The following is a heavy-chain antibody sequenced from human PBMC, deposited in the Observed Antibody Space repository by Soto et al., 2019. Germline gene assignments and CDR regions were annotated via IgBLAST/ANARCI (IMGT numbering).Heavy chain of an antibody. J-gene: IGHJ5*01. Sequence: VQLVQSGAEVKKPGASVKVSCRTSGYSFPGYYIHWLRQAPGQGLQWMGWFNPNSGGANSAQNFQGRVTMTRESSVSKVYMQLITLTPDDTAVYYCARASAAATSWFVYRGQGTMVTVSS. CDR1: GYSFPGYY. D-gene: IGHD2-15*01. V-gene: IGHV1-2*02. CDR2: FNPNSGGA. CDR3: ARASAAATSWFVY.